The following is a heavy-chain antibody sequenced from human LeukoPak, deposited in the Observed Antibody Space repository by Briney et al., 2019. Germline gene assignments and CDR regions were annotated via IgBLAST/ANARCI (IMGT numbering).Heavy chain of an antibody. D-gene: IGHD6-13*01. CDR2: INPNSGGT. Sequence: ASVKVSCKASGYTFTGYYMHWVRQAPGQGLEWMGWINPNSGGTNYAQKFQGWVTMTRDTSISTAYMELSRLRSDDTAVYYCAKDHTPQQLVSYYYGMDVWGQGTTVTVSS. CDR1: GYTFTGYY. V-gene: IGHV1-2*04. CDR3: AKDHTPQQLVSYYYGMDV. J-gene: IGHJ6*02.